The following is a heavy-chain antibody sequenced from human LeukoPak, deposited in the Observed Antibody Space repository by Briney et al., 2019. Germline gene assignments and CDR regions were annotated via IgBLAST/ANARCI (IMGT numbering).Heavy chain of an antibody. D-gene: IGHD5-12*01. CDR2: ISYDGSNK. CDR3: AKDRSVATIWGGAFDI. V-gene: IGHV3-30*18. Sequence: PGGSLRLSCAASGFTFSSYGMHWVRQAPGKGLEWVAVISYDGSNKYYADSVKGRFTISRDNSKNTLYLQMNSLRAEDTAVYYCAKDRSVATIWGGAFDIWGQGTMVTVSS. CDR1: GFTFSSYG. J-gene: IGHJ3*02.